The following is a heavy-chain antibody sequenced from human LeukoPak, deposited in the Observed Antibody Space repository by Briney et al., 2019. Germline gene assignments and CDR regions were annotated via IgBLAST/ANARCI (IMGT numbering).Heavy chain of an antibody. D-gene: IGHD5-24*01. CDR2: IYHSGST. CDR1: GYSISSGYY. V-gene: IGHV4-38-2*02. J-gene: IGHJ5*02. Sequence: PSETLSLTCTVSGYSISSGYYWGWIRQPPGKGLEWIGSIYHSGSTYYNPSLKSRVTISVDTSKNQFSLKLSSATAADTAVYYCAREMREGWFDPWGQGTLVTVSS. CDR3: AREMREGWFDP.